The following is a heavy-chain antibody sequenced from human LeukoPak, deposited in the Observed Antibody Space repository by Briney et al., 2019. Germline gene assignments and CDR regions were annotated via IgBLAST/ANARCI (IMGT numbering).Heavy chain of an antibody. CDR3: ARAVSMQIWWETVFDP. CDR2: TFYTEST. V-gene: IGHV4-31*03. J-gene: IGHJ5*02. CDR1: GGSMTSGNYY. D-gene: IGHD1-26*01. Sequence: SQTLSLTCTVSGGSMTSGNYYWTWIRQRPGRGLEWIGHTFYTESTYYNPSLENRLTISVDTSKNQFSLNLTSVTAADTAVYFCARAVSMQIWWETVFDPWGQGTQVTVSS.